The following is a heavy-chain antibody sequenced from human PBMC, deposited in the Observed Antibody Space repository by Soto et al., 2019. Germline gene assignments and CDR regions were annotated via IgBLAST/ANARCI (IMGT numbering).Heavy chain of an antibody. V-gene: IGHV4-39*02. CDR2: IYYSGST. CDR3: AREDAYGDYGY. Sequence: SETLSLTCTVSGGSISSSGYYWGWIRQPPGKGLEWIGSIYYSGSTYYNPSLQGRVTMTTDTSTSTAYMELRSLRSDDTAVYYCAREDAYGDYGYWGQGTLVTVSS. D-gene: IGHD4-17*01. J-gene: IGHJ4*02. CDR1: GGSISSSGYY.